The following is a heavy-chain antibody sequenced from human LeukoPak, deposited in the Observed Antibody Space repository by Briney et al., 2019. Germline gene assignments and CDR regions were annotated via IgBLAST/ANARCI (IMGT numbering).Heavy chain of an antibody. J-gene: IGHJ3*02. V-gene: IGHV3-7*01. CDR3: ARVRQRDAFDI. Sequence: PGGSLRLSCAASGFTFSSYWMSWVRQAPGKGLEWVANIKQDGSEKYYVDSVKGRFTIYRDNAKNSLYLQMNSLRAEDKAVYYCARVRQRDAFDIWGQGTMVTVSS. CDR1: GFTFSSYW. CDR2: IKQDGSEK. D-gene: IGHD2-2*01.